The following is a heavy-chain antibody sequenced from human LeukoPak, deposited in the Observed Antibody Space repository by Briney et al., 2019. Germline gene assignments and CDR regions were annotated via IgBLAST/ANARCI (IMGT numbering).Heavy chain of an antibody. CDR3: AKDLVATTVYYYYGMDV. CDR1: GFTFSSYG. D-gene: IGHD5-12*01. V-gene: IGHV3-30*18. CDR2: ISYDGSNK. J-gene: IGHJ6*02. Sequence: GRSLRLSCAASGFTFSSYGMHWVRQAPGKGLEWVAVISYDGSNKYYADSVKGRFTISRDNSKNTLYLQMNSLRAEDTAVYYCAKDLVATTVYYYYGMDVWGQGTTVTVSS.